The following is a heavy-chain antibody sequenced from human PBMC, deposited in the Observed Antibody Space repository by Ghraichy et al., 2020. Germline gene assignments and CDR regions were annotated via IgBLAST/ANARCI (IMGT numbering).Heavy chain of an antibody. V-gene: IGHV4-59*08. CDR2: IYYTGST. CDR1: GGSISSYY. J-gene: IGHJ3*02. Sequence: SETLSLTCTVSGGSISSYYWSWIRQPPGKGLEWIGYIYYTGSTSYNPSLKSRVTISVDTSKNQFSLKLSSVTAADTAVYYCATSIRDAFGIRGEGRMFTV. CDR3: ATSIRDAFGI. D-gene: IGHD2-2*01.